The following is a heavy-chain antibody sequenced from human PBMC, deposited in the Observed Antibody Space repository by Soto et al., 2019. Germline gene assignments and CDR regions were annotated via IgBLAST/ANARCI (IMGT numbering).Heavy chain of an antibody. CDR1: GGSIDYYY. D-gene: IGHD2-2*01. CDR3: ARDSTSWFPYYGIDV. V-gene: IGHV4-59*01. J-gene: IGHJ6*02. CDR2: ISDSGTT. Sequence: SETLSLTCTVSGGSIDYYYWARIRQSPGKGLEWIGHISDSGTTKYKRSLRNRVTISVDTSKNQFSLNLNSVSAADTAVYYCARDSTSWFPYYGIDVWGQGTTVTVSS.